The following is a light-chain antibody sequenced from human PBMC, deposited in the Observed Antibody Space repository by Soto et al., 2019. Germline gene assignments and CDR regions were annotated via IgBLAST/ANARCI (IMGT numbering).Light chain of an antibody. Sequence: IQLTQSPSSLSASVEDRVTITCRASQGINNYLAWYQQKPGKAPQLLIYAASTLRSGVPSRFSGSGSGTDFTLTISSLQPEDFATYYCQQLNDYPITFGQGTRLQIK. J-gene: IGKJ5*01. V-gene: IGKV1-9*01. CDR3: QQLNDYPIT. CDR2: AAS. CDR1: QGINNY.